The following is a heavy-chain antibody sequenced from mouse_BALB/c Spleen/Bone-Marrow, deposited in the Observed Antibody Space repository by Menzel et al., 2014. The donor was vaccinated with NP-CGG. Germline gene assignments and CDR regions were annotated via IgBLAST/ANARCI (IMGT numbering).Heavy chain of an antibody. V-gene: IGHV5-9*03. CDR2: IRSGGGNT. D-gene: IGHD1-1*01. CDR3: ARYPSYYYGYAMDY. J-gene: IGHJ4*01. CDR1: GFTFSSYT. Sequence: EVMLVESGGGLVKPGGSLKLSRAASGFTFSSYTMSWVRRTPEKRLEGVATIRSGGGNTYYPDSVKGRFTISRDNAKNNLYLQMSSLRSEDTALYYCARYPSYYYGYAMDYWGQGTSVTVSS.